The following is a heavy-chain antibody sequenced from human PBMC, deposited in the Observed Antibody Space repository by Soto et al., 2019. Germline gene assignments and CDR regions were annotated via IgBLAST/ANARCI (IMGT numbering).Heavy chain of an antibody. V-gene: IGHV1-2*02. D-gene: IGHD5-12*01. J-gene: IGHJ5*02. CDR2: INLNSGDT. Sequence: ASLKISCKTSGDTFTDSSLHWVRQAPGQGLEWMGWINLNSGDTNYAQKFQGSVTMTRDTSIITSYMELSRLKSDDTAVYYCARDLGGYDLYGPDTWGQGSLVTVSS. CDR1: GDTFTDSS. CDR3: ARDLGGYDLYGPDT.